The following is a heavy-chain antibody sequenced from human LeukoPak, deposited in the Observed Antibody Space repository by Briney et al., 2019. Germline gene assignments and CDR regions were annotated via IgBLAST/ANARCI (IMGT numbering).Heavy chain of an antibody. CDR2: IIPIFGTA. CDR3: ARENWNYSDWFDP. V-gene: IGHV1-69*05. CDR1: GGTFSSYA. J-gene: IGHJ5*02. D-gene: IGHD1-7*01. Sequence: SVKVSCKACGGTFSSYAISWVRQAPGQGLEWMGWIIPIFGTANYAQKFQGRVTITTDESTSTAYMELSSLRSEDTAVYYCARENWNYSDWFDPWGQGTLVTVSS.